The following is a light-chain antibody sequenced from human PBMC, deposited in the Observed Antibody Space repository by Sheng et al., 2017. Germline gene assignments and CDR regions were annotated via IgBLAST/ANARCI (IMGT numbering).Light chain of an antibody. V-gene: IGKV3-20*01. J-gene: IGKJ2*01. Sequence: TQSPATLSVSPGERVTLSCRSSQSISTNLAWYQHKPGQAPRLLIFGASSRATGIPDRFSGSGSETDFTLTISRLGPEDFAVYYCHQYGSSPYTFGQGTKLEIK. CDR1: QSISTN. CDR2: GAS. CDR3: HQYGSSPYT.